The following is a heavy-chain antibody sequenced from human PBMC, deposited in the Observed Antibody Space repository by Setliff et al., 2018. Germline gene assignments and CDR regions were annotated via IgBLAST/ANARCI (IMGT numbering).Heavy chain of an antibody. Sequence: SETLSLTCAVYGGSFNVYFWSWIRQPPGKGLEWIGRIYVTESTKYNPSLKSRVTLSIDTSKNQFSLKLSSVTAADAALYYCAASRAYTGAVEEWFLPKTFDFWGQGSPVTVSS. CDR1: GGSFNVYF. J-gene: IGHJ4*02. CDR2: IYVTEST. D-gene: IGHD3-3*01. CDR3: AASRAYTGAVEEWFLPKTFDF. V-gene: IGHV4-34*10.